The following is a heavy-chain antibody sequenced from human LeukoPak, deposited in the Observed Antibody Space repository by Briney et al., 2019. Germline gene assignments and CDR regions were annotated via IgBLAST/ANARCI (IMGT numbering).Heavy chain of an antibody. V-gene: IGHV4-39*01. CDR2: IYYSGST. CDR3: ARQRTSRSRGD. Sequence: PSETLSLTCTVSGGSISSSSYYWGWIRQPPGKGLEWIGSIYYSGSTYYNPSLKSRVTISVDTSKNQFSLKLSSVTAADTAVYYCARQRTSRSRGDWGQGTLLTVSS. CDR1: GGSISSSSYY. J-gene: IGHJ4*02. D-gene: IGHD6-6*01.